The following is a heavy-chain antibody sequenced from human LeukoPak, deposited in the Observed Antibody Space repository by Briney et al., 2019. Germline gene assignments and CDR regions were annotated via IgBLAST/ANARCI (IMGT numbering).Heavy chain of an antibody. CDR3: AVWAFDYYGSGSYWPEPHDYYYYGMDV. J-gene: IGHJ6*04. CDR1: GGTFSSYA. CDR2: VIPIFGTA. V-gene: IGHV1-69*06. Sequence: SVKVSCKASGGTFSSYAISWVRQAPGQGLEWMGGVIPIFGTANDAQKFQGGGTITADKSTSTAYMELSSLRSEDTAVYYCAVWAFDYYGSGSYWPEPHDYYYYGMDVWGKGTTVTVSS. D-gene: IGHD3-10*01.